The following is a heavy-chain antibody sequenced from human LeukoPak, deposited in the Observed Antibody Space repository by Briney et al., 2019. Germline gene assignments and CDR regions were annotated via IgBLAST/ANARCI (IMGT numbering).Heavy chain of an antibody. D-gene: IGHD3-10*01. V-gene: IGHV4-30-2*01. J-gene: IGHJ4*02. CDR3: ARASFAGDFDY. Sequence: SSETLSLTCAVSGGSISSGGYSWSWIRQPPGKGLEWIGYIYHSGSTYYNPSLKSRVTISVDRSKNQFSLKLSSVTAADTAVYYCARASFAGDFDYWGQGTLVTVSS. CDR2: IYHSGST. CDR1: GGSISSGGYS.